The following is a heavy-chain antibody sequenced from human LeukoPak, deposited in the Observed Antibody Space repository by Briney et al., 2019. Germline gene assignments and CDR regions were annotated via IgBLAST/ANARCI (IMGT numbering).Heavy chain of an antibody. CDR3: ARVRAAAAASRGGRFIRYFDY. Sequence: SETLSLTCTVSGGSISSYYWSWIRQPPGKGLEWIGYIYYSGSTNYNPPLKSRVTISVDTSKNQFSLKLSSVTAADTAVYYCARVRAAAAASRGGRFIRYFDYWGQGTLVTVSS. J-gene: IGHJ4*02. D-gene: IGHD6-13*01. V-gene: IGHV4-59*01. CDR1: GGSISSYY. CDR2: IYYSGST.